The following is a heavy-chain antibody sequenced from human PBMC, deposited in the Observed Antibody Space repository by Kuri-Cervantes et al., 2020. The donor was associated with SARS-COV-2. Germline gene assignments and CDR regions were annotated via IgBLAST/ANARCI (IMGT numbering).Heavy chain of an antibody. CDR1: GYSISSGYY. CDR3: AKASGGYYGMDV. J-gene: IGHJ6*02. CDR2: IYHSGST. Sequence: GSLRLSCTVSGYSISSGYYWGWIRQPPGKGLEWIGSIYHSGSTYYNPSLKSRVTISVDTSKNQFSLKLSSVTAADTAVYYCAKASGGYYGMDVWGQGATVTVSS. V-gene: IGHV4-38-2*02. D-gene: IGHD2-15*01.